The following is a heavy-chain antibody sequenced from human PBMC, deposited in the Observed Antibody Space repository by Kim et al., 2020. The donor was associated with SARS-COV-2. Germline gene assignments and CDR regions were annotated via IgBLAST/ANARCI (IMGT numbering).Heavy chain of an antibody. J-gene: IGHJ4*02. CDR3: ASTTMIGGLFDY. Sequence: YYNPALKSRVTITVDTSKNQFSLKLSSVAAADTAVYYGASTTMIGGLFDYWGQGTLVTVSS. D-gene: IGHD3-22*01. V-gene: IGHV4-39*01.